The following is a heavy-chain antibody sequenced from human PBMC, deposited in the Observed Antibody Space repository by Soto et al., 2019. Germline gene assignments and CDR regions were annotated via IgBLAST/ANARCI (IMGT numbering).Heavy chain of an antibody. V-gene: IGHV3-30*18. CDR2: ISYDGSNK. Sequence: QVQLVESGGGVVQPGRSLRLSCAASGFTFSSYGMHWVRQAPGKGLEWVAVISYDGSNKYYADSVKGRFTISRDNSKNTLYLQMNSLRAEDTAVYYCAKDDEEECYSITQGGMDVWGQGTTVTVSS. J-gene: IGHJ6*02. CDR3: AKDDEEECYSITQGGMDV. CDR1: GFTFSSYG. D-gene: IGHD1-20*01.